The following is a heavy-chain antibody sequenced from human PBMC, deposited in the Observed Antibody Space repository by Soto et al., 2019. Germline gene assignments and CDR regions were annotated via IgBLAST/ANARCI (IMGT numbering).Heavy chain of an antibody. CDR3: ALTIWFGELLLFDY. V-gene: IGHV4-39*01. D-gene: IGHD3-10*01. J-gene: IGHJ4*02. CDR2: IYYSGST. CDR1: GGSISSSSYY. Sequence: PSETLSLTCTVSGGSISSSSYYWGWIRQPPGKGLEWIGSIYYSGSTYYNPSLKSRVTISVDTSKNQFSLKLSSVTAADTAVYYCALTIWFGELLLFDYWGQGTLVTVSS.